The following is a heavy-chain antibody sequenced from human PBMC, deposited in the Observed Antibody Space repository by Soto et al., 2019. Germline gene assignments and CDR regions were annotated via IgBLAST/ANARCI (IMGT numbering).Heavy chain of an antibody. J-gene: IGHJ5*01. CDR2: VSANNGFT. Sequence: ASVKVSCKTSGYTFTNFALSWVRQAPGQGPEWIGFVSANNGFTHFAQKFQGRVSVKTDTSTSTVYLDLRSLSSDDTAVYYCARGGAARHLDSWGQGTPVTVS. V-gene: IGHV1-18*01. CDR3: ARGGAARHLDS. CDR1: GYTFTNFA. D-gene: IGHD6-6*01.